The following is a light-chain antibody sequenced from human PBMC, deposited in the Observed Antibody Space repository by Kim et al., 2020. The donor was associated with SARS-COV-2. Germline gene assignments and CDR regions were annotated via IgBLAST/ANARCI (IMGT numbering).Light chain of an antibody. J-gene: IGKJ4*01. CDR3: KQYNNWPPLT. CDR1: QSVSSN. CDR2: GAS. V-gene: IGKV3-15*01. Sequence: EIVMTQSPATLSVSPGERATLSCRASQSVSSNLAWYQQKPGQAPRLLIYGASTRATGIPARFSGSGSGTEFTLTISSLQSEDFAVYYCKQYNNWPPLTFGGGTKVHIK.